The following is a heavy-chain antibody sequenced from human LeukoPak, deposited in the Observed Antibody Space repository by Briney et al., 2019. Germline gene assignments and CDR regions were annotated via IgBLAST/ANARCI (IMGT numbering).Heavy chain of an antibody. CDR2: ISSSSYI. D-gene: IGHD6-19*01. CDR3: AKNGYSSGRRPDY. V-gene: IGHV3-21*01. J-gene: IGHJ4*02. CDR1: GFTFSSYS. Sequence: GGSLRLSCAASGFTFSSYSMNWVRQAPGKGLEWVSSISSSSYIYYADSVKGRFTISRDNAKNSLYLQMNSLRAEDTAVYYCAKNGYSSGRRPDYWGQGTLVTVSS.